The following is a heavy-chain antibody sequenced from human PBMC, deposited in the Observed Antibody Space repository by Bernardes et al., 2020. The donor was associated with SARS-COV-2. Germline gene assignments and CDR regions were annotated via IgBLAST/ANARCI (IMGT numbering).Heavy chain of an antibody. CDR3: ARSLRPDY. CDR1: GFTFGTYG. J-gene: IGHJ4*02. CDR2: ISYDGSNE. V-gene: IGHV3-30*03. Sequence: GGSLRLSCAASGFTFGTYGMHWIRQSPGKGLEWVALISYDGSNEYYADSVKGRFTISRDNSKNTLYLQMDSLRTEDTAVYYCARSLRPDYWGQGTLVTVSS.